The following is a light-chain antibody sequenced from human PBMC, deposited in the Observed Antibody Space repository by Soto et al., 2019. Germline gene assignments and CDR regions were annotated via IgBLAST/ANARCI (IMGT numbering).Light chain of an antibody. Sequence: QSALTQPASVSGSPGQSITISCTGTSSDVGGYNYVSWYQQHPGKAPKLMIYDVSNRPSGVANRFSGSKSGNTASLTISGGQEDEEAAYYRSSYTSGSTLLVFGGGTKLTVL. V-gene: IGLV2-14*01. CDR1: SSDVGGYNY. CDR3: SSYTSGSTLLV. J-gene: IGLJ2*01. CDR2: DVS.